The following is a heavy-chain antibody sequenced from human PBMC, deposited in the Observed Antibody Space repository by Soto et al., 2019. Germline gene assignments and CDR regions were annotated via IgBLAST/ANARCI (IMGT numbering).Heavy chain of an antibody. Sequence: SETLSLTCTVSGGSISSSSYYWGWIRQPPGKGLEWIGSIYYSGSTYYNPSLKSRVTISVDTSKNQFSLKLSSVTAADKAVYYCARRTYEWLSKYYFDYWGQGNLVTVSS. J-gene: IGHJ4*02. D-gene: IGHD3-9*01. CDR2: IYYSGST. CDR3: ARRTYEWLSKYYFDY. V-gene: IGHV4-39*01. CDR1: GGSISSSSYY.